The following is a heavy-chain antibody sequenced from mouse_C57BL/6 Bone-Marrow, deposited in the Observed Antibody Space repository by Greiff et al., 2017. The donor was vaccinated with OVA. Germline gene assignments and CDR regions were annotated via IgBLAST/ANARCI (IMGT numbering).Heavy chain of an antibody. J-gene: IGHJ3*01. Sequence: EVQRVESGGDLVKPGGSLKLSCAASGFTFSSYGMSWVRQTPDKRLEWVATISSGGSYTYYPDSVKGRFTISRDNAKNTLYLQMSSLKSEDTAMYYCARGGYGGAWFAYWGQGTLVTVSA. CDR2: ISSGGSYT. V-gene: IGHV5-6*01. CDR3: ARGGYGGAWFAY. CDR1: GFTFSSYG. D-gene: IGHD2-2*01.